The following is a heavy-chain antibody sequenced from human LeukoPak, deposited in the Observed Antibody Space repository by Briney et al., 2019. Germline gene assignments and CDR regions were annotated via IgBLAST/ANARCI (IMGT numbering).Heavy chain of an antibody. V-gene: IGHV3-30*04. D-gene: IGHD3-22*01. CDR2: ISYDGSNK. J-gene: IGHJ4*02. CDR3: ARLGSSGFVY. CDR1: GFTVSSNS. Sequence: PGGSLRLSCTVSGFTVSSNSMSWVRQAPGKGLEWVAVISYDGSNKYYADSVKGRFTISRDNSKNTLYLQMNSLRAEDTAVYYCARLGSSGFVYWGQGTLVTVSS.